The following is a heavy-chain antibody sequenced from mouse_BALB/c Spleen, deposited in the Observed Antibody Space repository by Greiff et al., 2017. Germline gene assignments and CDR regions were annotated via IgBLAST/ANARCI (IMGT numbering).Heavy chain of an antibody. J-gene: IGHJ3*01. CDR1: GYSITSGYY. D-gene: IGHD2-1*01. CDR2: ISYDGSN. CDR3: ARYGNPWFAY. Sequence: VQLKESGPGLVKPSQSLSLTCSVTGYSITSGYYWNWIRQFPGNKLEWMGYISYDGSNNYNPSLKNRISITRDTSKNQFFLKLNSVTTEDTATYYCARYGNPWFAYWGQGTLVTVSA. V-gene: IGHV3-6*02.